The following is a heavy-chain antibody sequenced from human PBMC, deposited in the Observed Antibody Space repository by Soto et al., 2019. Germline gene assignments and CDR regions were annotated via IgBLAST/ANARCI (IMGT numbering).Heavy chain of an antibody. Sequence: PGGSLRLSCAASGFTFSGSAMHWVRQASGKGLEWVGRIRSKANSYATAYAASVKGRFTISRDDSKNTAYLQMNSLKTEDTAVYYCTRGILYYDILTGSPSYAFDIWGQGTMVTXS. V-gene: IGHV3-73*01. J-gene: IGHJ3*02. D-gene: IGHD3-9*01. CDR3: TRGILYYDILTGSPSYAFDI. CDR1: GFTFSGSA. CDR2: IRSKANSYAT.